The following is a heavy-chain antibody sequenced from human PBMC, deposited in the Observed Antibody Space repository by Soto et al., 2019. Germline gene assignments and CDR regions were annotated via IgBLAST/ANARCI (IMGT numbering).Heavy chain of an antibody. Sequence: SETLSLTCTVSGGSISSGGYYWSWIRQHPGKGLEWIGYMYYSGSTYYNPSLKSRVTISRDTSKNQFSLKLSSVTAADTAVYYCARGGYSGYVFIAFDIWGQGTMVTVPS. CDR3: ARGGYSGYVFIAFDI. V-gene: IGHV4-31*03. J-gene: IGHJ3*02. D-gene: IGHD5-12*01. CDR1: GGSISSGGYY. CDR2: MYYSGST.